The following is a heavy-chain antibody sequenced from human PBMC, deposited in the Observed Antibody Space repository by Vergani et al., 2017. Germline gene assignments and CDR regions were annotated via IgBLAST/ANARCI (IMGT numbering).Heavy chain of an antibody. CDR3: ARAKGGSYYGDYYYGMDV. D-gene: IGHD1-26*01. Sequence: VSCKASGGTFSSYAISWVRQAPGQGLEWMGGIIPIFGTANYAQKFQGRVTITADESTSTAYMELSSLRSEDTAVYYCARAKGGSYYGDYYYGMDVWGQGTTVTVSS. CDR2: IIPIFGTA. CDR1: GGTFSSYA. V-gene: IGHV1-69*01. J-gene: IGHJ6*02.